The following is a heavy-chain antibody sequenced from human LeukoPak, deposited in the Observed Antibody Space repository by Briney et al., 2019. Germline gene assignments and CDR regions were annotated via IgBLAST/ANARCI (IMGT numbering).Heavy chain of an antibody. Sequence: SETLSLTCAVYGGSFSTYYWSWIRQSPGKGLEWIAETNHRGDTNYNPSVKSRVTISVDTSKNQFSLKITSLTAADTAVYYCARGPTISETGYFDYWGQGTLVTVSS. CDR2: TNHRGDT. CDR3: ARGPTISETGYFDY. CDR1: GGSFSTYY. D-gene: IGHD1-1*01. J-gene: IGHJ4*03. V-gene: IGHV4-34*01.